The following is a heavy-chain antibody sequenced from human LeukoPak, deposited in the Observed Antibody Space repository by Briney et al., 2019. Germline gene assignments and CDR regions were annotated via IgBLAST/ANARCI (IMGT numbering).Heavy chain of an antibody. CDR1: GYTFTGYY. CDR2: INPNSGGT. J-gene: IGHJ4*02. CDR3: ARGRVTFLGAFDY. V-gene: IGHV1-2*02. D-gene: IGHD2/OR15-2a*01. Sequence: GASVKVSCKASGYTFTGYYMHWVRQAPGQGLEWMGWINPNSGGTNYAQKFQGRVTMTKDTSISTTYMELSRLRSDDTAVYYCARGRVTFLGAFDYWGQGTLVTVSS.